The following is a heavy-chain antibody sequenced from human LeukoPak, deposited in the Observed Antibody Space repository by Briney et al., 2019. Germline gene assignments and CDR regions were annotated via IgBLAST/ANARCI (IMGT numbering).Heavy chain of an antibody. CDR2: IIPILGIA. CDR1: GGTFISYA. CDR3: AREGVYGSGSRYYYYGMDV. J-gene: IGHJ6*02. Sequence: ASVKVSCKASGGTFISYAISWVRQAPGQGLEWMGRIIPILGIANYAQKFQGGVTITADKSTSTAYMELSSLRSEDTAVYYCAREGVYGSGSRYYYYGMDVWGQGTTVTVSS. V-gene: IGHV1-69*04. D-gene: IGHD3-10*01.